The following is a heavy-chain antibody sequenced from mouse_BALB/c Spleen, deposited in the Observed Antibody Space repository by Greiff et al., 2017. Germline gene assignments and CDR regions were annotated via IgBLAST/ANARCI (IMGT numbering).Heavy chain of an antibody. CDR3: AREGHYYFDY. D-gene: IGHD3-3*01. Sequence: EVKLMESGGGLVQPGGSRKLSCAASGFTFSSFGMHWVRQAPEKGLEWVAYISSGSSTIYYADTVKGRFTISRDNPKNTLFLQMTSLRSEDTAMYYCAREGHYYFDYWGQGTTLTVSS. J-gene: IGHJ2*01. V-gene: IGHV5-17*02. CDR2: ISSGSSTI. CDR1: GFTFSSFG.